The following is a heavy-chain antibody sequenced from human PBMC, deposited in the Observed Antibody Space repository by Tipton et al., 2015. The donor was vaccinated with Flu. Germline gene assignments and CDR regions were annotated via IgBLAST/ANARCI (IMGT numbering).Heavy chain of an antibody. V-gene: IGHV4-4*07. CDR1: GGSIRSYY. CDR3: ARDLRGYSGYTGGDAFDV. J-gene: IGHJ3*01. CDR2: ISHSGST. Sequence: TLSLTCTVSGGSIRSYYWSWLRQPAGKGLEWIGRISHSGSTNYNVSLNGRVIMSVDPSKGQLSLRLSSATAADTAKYYCARDLRGYSGYTGGDAFDVWGQGTVVTVSS. D-gene: IGHD5-12*01.